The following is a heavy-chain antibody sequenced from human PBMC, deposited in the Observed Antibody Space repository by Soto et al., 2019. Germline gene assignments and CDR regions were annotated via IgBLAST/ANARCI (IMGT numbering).Heavy chain of an antibody. J-gene: IGHJ5*02. CDR1: GYTLTELS. Sequence: ASVKVSCKVSGYTLTELSMHWVRQATGQGLEWMGWMNPNSGNTGYAQKFQGRVTMTRNTSISTAYMELSSLRSEDTAVYYCARTSYYDFWSKDPWGQGTLVTVSS. D-gene: IGHD3-3*01. CDR3: ARTSYYDFWSKDP. V-gene: IGHV1-8*01. CDR2: MNPNSGNT.